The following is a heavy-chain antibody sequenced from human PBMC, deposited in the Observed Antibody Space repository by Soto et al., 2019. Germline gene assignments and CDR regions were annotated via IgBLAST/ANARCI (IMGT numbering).Heavy chain of an antibody. CDR3: ARAFGSTMPSLI. J-gene: IGHJ4*02. V-gene: IGHV4-59*01. Sequence: VTMSVTCGVEEGSCGSYYGTWIRQPPGKGLEWIGYIFYTGSTDYNPSLKSRVAISVDTSKSQFSLNLTSVTAADTAVYYCARAFGSTMPSLIRGPGTPVPVSS. D-gene: IGHD2-2*01. CDR2: IFYTGST. CDR1: EGSCGSYY.